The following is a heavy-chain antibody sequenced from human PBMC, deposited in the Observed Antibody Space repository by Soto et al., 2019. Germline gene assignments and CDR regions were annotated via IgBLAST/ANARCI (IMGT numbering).Heavy chain of an antibody. CDR3: ARARTTTWSGTTRGWFDP. Sequence: GGSLRLACAASGVTLSNYSMSGVRQTPGKRLEWVSSISRNSNYKYYVDSVKVRFTISRDNAKSSLYLQMNSLRAEDTAVYYCARARTTTWSGTTRGWFDPWGQGSLVTVSS. V-gene: IGHV3-21*01. D-gene: IGHD1-7*01. J-gene: IGHJ5*02. CDR1: GVTLSNYS. CDR2: ISRNSNYK.